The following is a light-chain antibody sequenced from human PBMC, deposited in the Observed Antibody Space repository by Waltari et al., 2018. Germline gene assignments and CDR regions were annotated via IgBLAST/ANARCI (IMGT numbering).Light chain of an antibody. Sequence: DIQMTQSPSSLSASVGDRVSITCRASQSISTHLNWYQQKPGKAPKLLIYAASNLQSGVPSRFSGRGSETDFTLTISSLQPEDFATYYCQQYLLFWTFGQGTRVEIK. J-gene: IGKJ1*01. CDR2: AAS. V-gene: IGKV1-39*01. CDR3: QQYLLFWT. CDR1: QSISTH.